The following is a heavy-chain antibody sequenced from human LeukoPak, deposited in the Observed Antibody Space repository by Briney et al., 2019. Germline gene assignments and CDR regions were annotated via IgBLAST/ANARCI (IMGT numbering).Heavy chain of an antibody. CDR1: GYTFTSYY. CDR3: AREIAAAGWGFDP. D-gene: IGHD6-13*01. J-gene: IGHJ5*02. CDR2: INPNSGGT. V-gene: IGHV1-2*02. Sequence: GASVKVSCKASGYTFTSYYMHWVRQAPGQGLEWMGWINPNSGGTNYAQKFQGRVTMTRDTSISTAYMELSRLRSDDTAVYYCAREIAAAGWGFDPWGQGTLVTVSS.